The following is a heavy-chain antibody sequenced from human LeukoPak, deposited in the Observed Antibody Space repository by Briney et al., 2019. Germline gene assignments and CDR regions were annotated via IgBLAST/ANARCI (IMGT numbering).Heavy chain of an antibody. V-gene: IGHV1-2*02. J-gene: IGHJ4*02. D-gene: IGHD6-19*01. Sequence: GASVKVSCKASGYTFTGYYMHWVRQAPGQGLEWMGCINPNSGGTNHAQKFQGRVTMTGDTSISTAYMELSRLRSDDTAVYYCARVSVAGTPDRDYFDYWGQGTLVTVSS. CDR3: ARVSVAGTPDRDYFDY. CDR2: INPNSGGT. CDR1: GYTFTGYY.